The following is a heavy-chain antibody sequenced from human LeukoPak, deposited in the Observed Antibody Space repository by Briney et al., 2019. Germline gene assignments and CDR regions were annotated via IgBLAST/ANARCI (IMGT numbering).Heavy chain of an antibody. CDR1: GYTFTSYY. CDR3: ARDLSPQSESYYYDSSGYYPDY. Sequence: GASVKVSCKASGYTFTSYYMHWVRQAPGQGLEWMGIINPSGGSTSYAQKFQGRVTMTRDTSTSTVYMELSSLRSGDTAVYYCARDLSPQSESYYYDSSGYYPDYWGQGTLVTVSS. V-gene: IGHV1-46*01. J-gene: IGHJ4*02. D-gene: IGHD3-22*01. CDR2: INPSGGST.